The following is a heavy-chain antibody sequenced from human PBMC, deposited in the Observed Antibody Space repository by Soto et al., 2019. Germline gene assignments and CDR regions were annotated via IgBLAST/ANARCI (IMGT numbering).Heavy chain of an antibody. CDR1: GFTFSSYG. V-gene: IGHV3-30*02. CDR2: IWYDGANE. Sequence: SLRLSCAASGFTFSSYGMHWVRQAPGKGLEWVALIWYDGANEYYADSVKGRFTISRDNSKNTLHLQMDSLRAEDTAVYYCAKANCSDGSCWNPFDYWGPGTLVTVSS. CDR3: AKANCSDGSCWNPFDY. J-gene: IGHJ4*02. D-gene: IGHD2-15*01.